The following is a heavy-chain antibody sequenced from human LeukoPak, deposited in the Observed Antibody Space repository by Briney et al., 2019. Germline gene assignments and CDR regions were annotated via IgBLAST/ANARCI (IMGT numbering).Heavy chain of an antibody. CDR1: GLTFSNLK. CDR2: IYYSGST. Sequence: LRLSCAVSGLTFSNLKMNWIRQPPGKGLEWIGYIYYSGSTYYNPSLKSRVTISVDTSKNQFSLKLSSVTAADTAVYYCARGQYDFWSGYFPWFDPWGQGTLVTVSS. J-gene: IGHJ5*02. CDR3: ARGQYDFWSGYFPWFDP. D-gene: IGHD3-3*01. V-gene: IGHV4-30-4*08.